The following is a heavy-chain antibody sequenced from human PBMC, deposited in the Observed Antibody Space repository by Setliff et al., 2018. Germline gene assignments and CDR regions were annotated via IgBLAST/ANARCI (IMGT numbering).Heavy chain of an antibody. J-gene: IGHJ4*02. D-gene: IGHD3-22*01. Sequence: AGGSLRLSCAASGFTFSKAWMSWVRQAPGKGLEWVGRIKSKTDGGTIDYAAPVKGRLTISRDDSKNTLYLQVNSLRSEDTAVYYCTTDSMFYFDSSGYHVLDYWGQGTLVTVSS. V-gene: IGHV3-15*01. CDR3: TTDSMFYFDSSGYHVLDY. CDR1: GFTFSKAW. CDR2: IKSKTDGGTI.